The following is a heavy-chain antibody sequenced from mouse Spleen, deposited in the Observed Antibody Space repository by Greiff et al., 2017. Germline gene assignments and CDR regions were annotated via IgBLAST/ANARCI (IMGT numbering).Heavy chain of an antibody. CDR3: ARRGYYGYGAY. CDR2: INPSNGRT. J-gene: IGHJ3*01. D-gene: IGHD1-2*01. V-gene: IGHV1S81*02. CDR1: GYTFTSYW. Sequence: QVQLQQPGAELVKPGASVKLSCKASGYTFTSYWMHWVKQRPGQGLEWIGEINPSNGRTNYNEKFKSKATLTVDKSSSTAYMQLSSLTSEDSAVYYCARRGYYGYGAYWGQGTLVTVSA.